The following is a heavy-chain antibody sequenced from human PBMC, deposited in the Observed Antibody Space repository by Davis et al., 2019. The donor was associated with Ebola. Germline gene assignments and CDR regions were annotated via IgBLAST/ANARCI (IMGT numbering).Heavy chain of an antibody. CDR3: ASGPRILEWLLLDY. Sequence: PGGSLRLSCAASGFTFSSYEMNWVRQAPGKGLEWVSYISSSGSTIYYADSVKGRFTISRDNAKNSLYLQMNSLRAEDTAVYYCASGPRILEWLLLDYWGRGTLVTVSS. V-gene: IGHV3-48*03. CDR2: ISSSGSTI. J-gene: IGHJ4*02. CDR1: GFTFSSYE. D-gene: IGHD3-3*01.